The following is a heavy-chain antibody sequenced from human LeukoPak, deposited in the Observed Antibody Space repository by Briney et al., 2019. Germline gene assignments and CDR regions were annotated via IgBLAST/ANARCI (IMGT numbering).Heavy chain of an antibody. CDR1: GGSISSYY. Sequence: PSETLSLTCTVSGGSISSYYWSWIRQPPGKGLEWIGYIYYSGSTNYNPSLKSRVTISVDTSKNQFSLKLSSVTAADTAVYYCARRAGGRQQLAFDYWGQGTLVTVSS. CDR2: IYYSGST. J-gene: IGHJ4*02. D-gene: IGHD6-13*01. V-gene: IGHV4-59*08. CDR3: ARRAGGRQQLAFDY.